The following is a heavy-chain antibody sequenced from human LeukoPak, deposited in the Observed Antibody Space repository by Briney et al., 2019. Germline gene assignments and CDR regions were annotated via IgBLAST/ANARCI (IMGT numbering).Heavy chain of an antibody. V-gene: IGHV3-48*04. CDR3: ARSPAGANYYLDV. CDR2: ISSSGSTT. Sequence: SGGSLRLSCAASGFSFSSYGMSWVRQAPGKGLEWVSGISSSGSTTYYADSMKGRFTISRDNAKNSLYLQMNSLRAEDTAVYYCARSPAGANYYLDVWGKGTTVTISS. J-gene: IGHJ6*03. CDR1: GFSFSSYG. D-gene: IGHD1-14*01.